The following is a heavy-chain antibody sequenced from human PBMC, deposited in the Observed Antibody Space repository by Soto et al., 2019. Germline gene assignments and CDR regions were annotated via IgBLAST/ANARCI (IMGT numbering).Heavy chain of an antibody. V-gene: IGHV3-23*01. J-gene: IGHJ4*02. D-gene: IGHD2-2*01. CDR2: ISGTDGST. CDR1: GYTFRTYD. Sequence: PGGSLRLSCAASGYTFRTYDMSWVRQAPGKGLEWVSGISGTDGSTSYIDSVKGRFTISRDDSENTLYLQMHSLRAEDMAVYYCAKRACSTASCSYFDYWGQGTLVTVSS. CDR3: AKRACSTASCSYFDY.